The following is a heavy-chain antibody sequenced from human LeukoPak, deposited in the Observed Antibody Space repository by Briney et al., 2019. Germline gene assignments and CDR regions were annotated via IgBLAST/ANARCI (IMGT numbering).Heavy chain of an antibody. J-gene: IGHJ4*02. CDR2: IYYSGST. CDR1: GGSISSYY. CDR3: ARAFSGYHSKSGGIDY. Sequence: SETLFLTCTVSGGSISSYYWSWIRQPPGKGLEWIGYIYYSGSTNYNPSLKSRVTISVDTSKNQFSLKLSSVTAADTAVYYCARAFSGYHSKSGGIDYWGQGTLVTVSS. V-gene: IGHV4-59*01. D-gene: IGHD4-11*01.